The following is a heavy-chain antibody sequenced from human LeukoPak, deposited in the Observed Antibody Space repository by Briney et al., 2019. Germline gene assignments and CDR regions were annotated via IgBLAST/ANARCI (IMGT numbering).Heavy chain of an antibody. CDR1: GGSISSSSYY. D-gene: IGHD7-27*01. Sequence: SETLSLTCTVSGGSISSSSYYWGWIRQPPGKGLEWIGSIYYSGSTYYNPSLKSRVTISVDTSKNQFSPKLSSVTAADTAVYYCAKTRGLNWGYDYWGQGTLVTVSS. CDR3: AKTRGLNWGYDY. V-gene: IGHV4-39*01. J-gene: IGHJ4*02. CDR2: IYYSGST.